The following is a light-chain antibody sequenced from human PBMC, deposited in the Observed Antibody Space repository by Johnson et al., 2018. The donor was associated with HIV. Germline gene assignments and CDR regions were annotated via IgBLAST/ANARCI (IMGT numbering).Light chain of an antibody. CDR3: GTWDSSLRAGF. CDR2: END. J-gene: IGLJ1*01. Sequence: QSVLTQPPSVSAAPGQRVTISCSGRCSNIGSHYVSWYQQLPGTAPKLLIFENDKRPSGIPDRFSGSKSGTSATLGITGLPTGDEAAYFCGTWDSSLRAGFFGTGTKVTVL. V-gene: IGLV1-51*02. CDR1: CSNIGSHY.